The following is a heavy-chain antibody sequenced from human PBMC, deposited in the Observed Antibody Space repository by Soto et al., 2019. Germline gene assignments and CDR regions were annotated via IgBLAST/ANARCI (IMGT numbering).Heavy chain of an antibody. CDR2: ISTYNGNT. CDR3: ARRLYGDYDY. CDR1: GYSFTTSG. V-gene: IGHV1-18*01. Sequence: ASVKVSCKASGYSFTTSGITWVRQAPGQGLEWMGWISTYNGNTNYAQRLQDRVTLTTDTSTSTAYMELRSLRSDDTAVYYCARRLYGDYDYWGQGTLVTVSS. D-gene: IGHD4-17*01. J-gene: IGHJ4*02.